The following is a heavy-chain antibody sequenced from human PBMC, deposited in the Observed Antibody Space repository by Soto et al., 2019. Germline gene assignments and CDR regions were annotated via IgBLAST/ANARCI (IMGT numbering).Heavy chain of an antibody. D-gene: IGHD6-6*01. Sequence: SVKVSCKASGGTFSSYAISWVRQAPGQGLEWMGGIIPIFGTANYAQKFQGRVTITADKSTSTAYMELSSLRSEDTAVYYCAVEIGIAARPGAFDIWGQGTMVTVSS. V-gene: IGHV1-69*06. CDR3: AVEIGIAARPGAFDI. CDR2: IIPIFGTA. CDR1: GGTFSSYA. J-gene: IGHJ3*02.